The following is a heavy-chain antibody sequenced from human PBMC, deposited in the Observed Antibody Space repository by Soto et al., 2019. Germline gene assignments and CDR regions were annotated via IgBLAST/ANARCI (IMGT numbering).Heavy chain of an antibody. Sequence: QVQLQESGPGLVKPSQTLSLTCTVSGGSISSGGYYWSWIRQHPGKGLEWIGYIYYSGSTYYNPSLKCRVTISVDTSQNPCSLKLSSVTAADTAVYYCARKATVTTCFDYWGQGTLVTVSS. D-gene: IGHD4-17*01. CDR1: GGSISSGGYY. J-gene: IGHJ4*02. CDR2: IYYSGST. V-gene: IGHV4-31*03. CDR3: ARKATVTTCFDY.